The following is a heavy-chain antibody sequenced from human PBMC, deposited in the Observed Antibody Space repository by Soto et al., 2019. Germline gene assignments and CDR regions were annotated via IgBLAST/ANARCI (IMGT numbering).Heavy chain of an antibody. CDR1: GFGFSNYE. J-gene: IGHJ4*02. V-gene: IGHV3-48*03. Sequence: LRLSCAASGFGFSNYEMNWVRQAPGKGLEWVSYITSSGGATMYADSVKGRFTISRDNAKDSLYLQMNSLRVEDTAVYYCARGDCKTSCYIGFWGQGALVTVS. CDR3: ARGDCKTSCYIGF. CDR2: ITSSGGAT. D-gene: IGHD2-2*02.